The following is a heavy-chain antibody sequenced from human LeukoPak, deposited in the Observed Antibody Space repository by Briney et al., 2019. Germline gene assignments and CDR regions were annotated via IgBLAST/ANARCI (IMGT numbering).Heavy chain of an antibody. D-gene: IGHD3-10*01. V-gene: IGHV1-18*01. CDR3: ARDDGSGSYYLSKEPGAFDI. Sequence: GASVKVSCKASGYTLTSYGISWVRQAPGQGLEWMGWISAYNGNTNYAQKLQGRVTMTTDTSTSTAYMELRSLRSDDTAVYYCARDDGSGSYYLSKEPGAFDIWGQGTMVTVSS. CDR1: GYTLTSYG. J-gene: IGHJ3*02. CDR2: ISAYNGNT.